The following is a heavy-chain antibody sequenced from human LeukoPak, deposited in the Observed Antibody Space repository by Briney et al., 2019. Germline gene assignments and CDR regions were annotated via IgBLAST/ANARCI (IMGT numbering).Heavy chain of an antibody. J-gene: IGHJ3*02. V-gene: IGHV4-39*01. CDR3: ARGSGWFAFDI. CDR1: SGSISSSSHH. D-gene: IGHD6-13*01. CDR2: IYYSGNT. Sequence: SETLSLTCTVSSGSISSSSHHWTWIRQPPGKGLEWIGSIYYSGNTYYNPSLKSRVTISVDTSKNQFSLKLTSVTAADTAVYYCARGSGWFAFDIWGQGTLVTVSS.